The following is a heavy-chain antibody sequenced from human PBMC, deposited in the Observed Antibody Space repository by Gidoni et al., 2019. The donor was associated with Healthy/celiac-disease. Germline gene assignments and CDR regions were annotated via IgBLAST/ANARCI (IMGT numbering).Heavy chain of an antibody. CDR3: ARGAPDGYCSGGSCYSDWFDP. CDR1: GGSIRSGGSS. Sequence: QVQLPESGPGLVQPSQTLSLTCTVSGGSIRSGGSSWSWIRQHPGKGLEWIGYIYYSGSTYYNPSLKSRVTISVDTSKNQFSLKLSSVTAADTAVYYCARGAPDGYCSGGSCYSDWFDPWGQGTLVTVSS. D-gene: IGHD2-15*01. V-gene: IGHV4-31*03. J-gene: IGHJ5*02. CDR2: IYYSGST.